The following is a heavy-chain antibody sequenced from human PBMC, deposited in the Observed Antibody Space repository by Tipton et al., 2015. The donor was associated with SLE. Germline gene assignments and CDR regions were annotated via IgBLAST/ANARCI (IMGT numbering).Heavy chain of an antibody. V-gene: IGHV4-59*01. D-gene: IGHD6-13*01. CDR2: VYYTGTT. Sequence: TLSLTCTVSGGSITGYHWSWIRQPPGKGLEWIGYVYYTGTTNYDPSLRSRVTMSADTSRNQFSLKLSSVTAADTAVYFCARVGGSNWQFFDYWGQGVLVTVSS. CDR1: GGSITGYH. CDR3: ARVGGSNWQFFDY. J-gene: IGHJ4*02.